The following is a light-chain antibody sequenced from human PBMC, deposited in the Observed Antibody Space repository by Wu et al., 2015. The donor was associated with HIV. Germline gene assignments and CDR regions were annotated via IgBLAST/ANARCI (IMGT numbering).Light chain of an antibody. CDR2: DAS. CDR1: QGISSY. J-gene: IGKJ1*01. CDR3: QKYNTAPWT. Sequence: AIQLTQSPSSLSASVGDRVTITCRASQGISSYLARYQKKPGKAPKLLIYDASTLQSGVPSRFSGRGSGTDFTLTITSLQPEDVATYYCQKYNTAPWTFGQGTKVEMK. V-gene: IGKV1-13*02.